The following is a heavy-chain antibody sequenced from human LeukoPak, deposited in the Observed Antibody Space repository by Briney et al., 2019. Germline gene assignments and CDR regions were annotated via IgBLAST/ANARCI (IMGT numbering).Heavy chain of an antibody. V-gene: IGHV4-38-2*02. CDR3: ARQYDSYFYYYVDH. J-gene: IGHJ6*03. Sequence: SETLSLTCTVSGYPINNAYYWVWIRQPPGRGLEWIGSLYHPDSTYYNPSLKSRVTLTADTSRNQFSLKLSFVTAADTAIYYCARQYDSYFYYYVDHWGTRTTVTVSS. D-gene: IGHD2-2*01. CDR2: LYHPDST. CDR1: GYPINNAYY.